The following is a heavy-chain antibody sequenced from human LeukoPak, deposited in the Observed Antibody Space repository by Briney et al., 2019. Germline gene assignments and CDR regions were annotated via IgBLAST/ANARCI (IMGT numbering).Heavy chain of an antibody. V-gene: IGHV3-7*01. CDR1: GFTFSSYW. D-gene: IGHD5-12*01. J-gene: IGHJ4*02. CDR2: INQDGSEE. CDR3: VRDGGVSGYDLLDY. Sequence: GGTLRLSCAASGFTFSSYWMSWVRQAPGKGLEWVAHINQDGSEEHCMDSVKARFTISRDNAKNSLSLQMNSLRAEDTAVYYCVRDGGVSGYDLLDYWGQGTLVTVSS.